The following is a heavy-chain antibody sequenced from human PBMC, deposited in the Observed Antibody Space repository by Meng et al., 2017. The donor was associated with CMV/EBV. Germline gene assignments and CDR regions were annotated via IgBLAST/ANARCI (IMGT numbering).Heavy chain of an antibody. J-gene: IGHJ6*02. D-gene: IGHD1-14*01. CDR2: IYSGGST. Sequence: GGSLRLSCAASGFTVSSNYMSWVRQAPGKGLDWVSAIYSGGSTYYADSVKGRFTISRDNSKNALYLQMNSLRAEDTAVYYCARDHVRAGYYYYGMDVWGQGTTVTVSS. CDR3: ARDHVRAGYYYYGMDV. CDR1: GFTVSSNY. V-gene: IGHV3-66*02.